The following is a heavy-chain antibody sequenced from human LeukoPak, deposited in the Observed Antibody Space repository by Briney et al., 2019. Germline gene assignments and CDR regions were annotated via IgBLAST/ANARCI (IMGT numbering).Heavy chain of an antibody. D-gene: IGHD3-10*01. V-gene: IGHV3-30*02. CDR3: AKDLYYGSGSYYWGGDY. Sequence: GGSLRLSCAASGFTFSSYGMHWVRQAPGKGLEWVAVIWYDGSNKYYADSVKGRFTISRDNSKNTLYLQMNSLRAEDTAVYYCAKDLYYGSGSYYWGGDYWGQGTLVTVSS. CDR1: GFTFSSYG. CDR2: IWYDGSNK. J-gene: IGHJ4*02.